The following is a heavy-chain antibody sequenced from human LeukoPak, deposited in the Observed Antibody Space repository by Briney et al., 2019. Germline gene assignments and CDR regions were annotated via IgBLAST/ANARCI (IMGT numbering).Heavy chain of an antibody. CDR3: ARVRRYSYGLFDY. J-gene: IGHJ4*02. CDR2: IYMTGAT. V-gene: IGHV4-38-2*02. Sequence: SETLSLTCTVSGYSISSGYYWAWIRQSPGKGLEWIGSIYMTGATYYKTSLKSRVAISVDTSKNQFSLNLSSVTAADTAVFYCARVRRYSYGLFDYWGQGTLVTVSS. D-gene: IGHD5-18*01. CDR1: GYSISSGYY.